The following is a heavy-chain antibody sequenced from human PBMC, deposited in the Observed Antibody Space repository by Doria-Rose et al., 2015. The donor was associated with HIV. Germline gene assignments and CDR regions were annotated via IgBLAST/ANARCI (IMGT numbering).Heavy chain of an antibody. CDR3: ARIKSSRWYHKYYFDF. V-gene: IGHV2-26*01. D-gene: IGHD6-13*01. CDR2: IFSDDER. Sequence: SGPVLVKPTETLTLTCTVSGVSLSSPGMGVSWIRQPPGKALEWLANIFSDDERSYKTSLKSRLTISNGTSKSQVVLTMTDMDPVDTATYYCARIKSSRWYHKYYFDFWGQGTLVIVSA. J-gene: IGHJ4*02. CDR1: GVSLSSPGMG.